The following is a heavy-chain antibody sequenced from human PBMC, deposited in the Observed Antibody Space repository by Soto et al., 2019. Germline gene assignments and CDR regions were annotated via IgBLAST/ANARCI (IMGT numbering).Heavy chain of an antibody. V-gene: IGHV3-53*01. D-gene: IGHD3-10*01. CDR1: GFTVSNNY. CDR3: APRGGGGGY. J-gene: IGHJ4*02. Sequence: EVQLVESGGGLIQPGRSLRLSCAVSGFTVSNNYMSWVRQAPGKGLEGVSVIYSGGYTAYGDSVKGRFTISRDNSKNTLYPQMKGLGAADPPVFYCAPRGGGGGYWGQGTLVTVSS. CDR2: IYSGGYT.